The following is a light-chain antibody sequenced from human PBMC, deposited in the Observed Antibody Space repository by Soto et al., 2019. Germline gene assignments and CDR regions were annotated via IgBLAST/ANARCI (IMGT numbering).Light chain of an antibody. CDR1: QSVSSN. CDR3: QQYNNWPGT. J-gene: IGKJ3*01. CDR2: GAS. Sequence: EIVMTQSPATLSVSPGERATLSCRASQSVSSNLAWYQQKLGQAPSLLIYGASTRATGIQARFSGSGSGTEFTLNISSLQSEDFAVYYCQQYNNWPGTFGPGTKVDIK. V-gene: IGKV3-15*01.